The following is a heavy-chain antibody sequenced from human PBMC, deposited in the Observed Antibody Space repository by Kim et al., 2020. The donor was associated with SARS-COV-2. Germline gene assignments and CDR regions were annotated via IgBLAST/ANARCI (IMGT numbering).Heavy chain of an antibody. D-gene: IGHD3-3*01. J-gene: IGHJ4*02. Sequence: ASVKVSCKASGYTFTSYDINWVRQATGQGLEWMGWMNPNSGNTGYAQKFQGRVTMTRNTSISTAYMELSSLRSEDTAVYYCATRATGGFWSGYSFGAFDYWGQGTLVTVSS. CDR2: MNPNSGNT. CDR3: ATRATGGFWSGYSFGAFDY. CDR1: GYTFTSYD. V-gene: IGHV1-8*01.